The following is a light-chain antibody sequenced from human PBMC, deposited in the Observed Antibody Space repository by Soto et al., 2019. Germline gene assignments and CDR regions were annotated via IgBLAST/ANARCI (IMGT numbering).Light chain of an antibody. CDR3: PPYHNLPPWT. Sequence: DIQMTQSPSSLSASVGDRVTITCQASQDISNYLNWYQQKPGKAPKLLIYDASNLETGVPSRFSGSGSGTHFTFTISSLQPEAIATYYSPPYHNLPPWTFGQGTPLAIK. J-gene: IGKJ2*02. CDR2: DAS. V-gene: IGKV1-33*01. CDR1: QDISNY.